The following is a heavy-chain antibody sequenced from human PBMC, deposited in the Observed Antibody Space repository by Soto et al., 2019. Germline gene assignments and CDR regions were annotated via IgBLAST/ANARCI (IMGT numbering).Heavy chain of an antibody. J-gene: IGHJ5*02. D-gene: IGHD2-2*01. CDR2: IYHSGST. Sequence: SETLSLTCAVSDGSISSGGYSWSWIRQPPGKGLEWIGYIYHSGSTYYNPSLKSRVTISVDRSKNQFSLKLSSVTAADTAVYYCARVPDRWGQGTLVTVSS. CDR1: DGSISSGGYS. V-gene: IGHV4-30-2*01. CDR3: ARVPDR.